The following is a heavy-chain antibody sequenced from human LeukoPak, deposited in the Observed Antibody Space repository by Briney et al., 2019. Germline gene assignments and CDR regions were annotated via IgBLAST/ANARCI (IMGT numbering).Heavy chain of an antibody. V-gene: IGHV3-30*18. Sequence: GALRLSCAASGFIFNSYGMHWVRQAPGKGLEGVAVISSDGNKKDYADSGKGRLNISRGNSKNTMYLQMNSLRTEDTAVYYCAKDRVFYYYYYGMDVWGQGTTVTVSS. D-gene: IGHD3-10*01. J-gene: IGHJ6*02. CDR2: ISSDGNKK. CDR1: GFIFNSYG. CDR3: AKDRVFYYYYYGMDV.